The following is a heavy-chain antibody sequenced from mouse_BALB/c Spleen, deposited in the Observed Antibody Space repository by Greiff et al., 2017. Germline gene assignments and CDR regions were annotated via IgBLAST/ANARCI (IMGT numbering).Heavy chain of an antibody. J-gene: IGHJ2*01. CDR1: GYSFTSYW. CDR2: IYPGNSDT. D-gene: IGHD2-1*01. CDR3: TRGNYGNRRYFDY. V-gene: IGHV1-5*01. Sequence: VQLKESGTVLARPGASVKMSCKASGYSFTSYWMHWVKQRPGQGLEWIGAIYPGNSDTSYNQKFKGKAKLTAVTSASTAYMELSSLTNEDSAVYYCTRGNYGNRRYFDYWGQGTTLTVSS.